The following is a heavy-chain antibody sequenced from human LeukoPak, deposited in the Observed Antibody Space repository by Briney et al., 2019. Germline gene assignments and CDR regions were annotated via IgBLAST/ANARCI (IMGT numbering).Heavy chain of an antibody. CDR1: GFTFSSYG. CDR3: AKTGYSYYYYMDV. J-gene: IGHJ6*03. V-gene: IGHV3-30*18. Sequence: GGSLRLSCAASGFTFSSYGMHWVRQAPGKGLEWWAVISYDGSNKYYADSVKGRFTIYRDNSKNTLYLQMNSLRAEDTAVYYCAKTGYSYYYYMDVWGKGTTVTISS. D-gene: IGHD1-1*01. CDR2: ISYDGSNK.